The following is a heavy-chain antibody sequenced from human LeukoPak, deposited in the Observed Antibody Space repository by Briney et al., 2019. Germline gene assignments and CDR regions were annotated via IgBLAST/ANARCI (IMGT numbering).Heavy chain of an antibody. J-gene: IGHJ4*02. V-gene: IGHV3-33*06. Sequence: GGTLRLSCAASGFTFSSYGMHWVRQAPGKGLDGVAVIWYDGSNKYYADSVKGRFTISRDNNRNTLYLQMNSLRAEDTAVYFCAERGVVIRVILVGFHKEAYYFDSWGQGALVTVSS. CDR1: GFTFSSYG. CDR3: AERGVVIRVILVGFHKEAYYFDS. D-gene: IGHD3-22*01. CDR2: IWYDGSNK.